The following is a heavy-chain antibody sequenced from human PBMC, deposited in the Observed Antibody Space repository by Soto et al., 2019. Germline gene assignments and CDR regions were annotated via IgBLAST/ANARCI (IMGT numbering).Heavy chain of an antibody. CDR2: IIPIFGTA. CDR3: ARNYDYVWGSYRSLDYYYGMDV. D-gene: IGHD3-16*02. V-gene: IGHV1-69*01. Sequence: QVQLVQSGAEVKKPGSSVKVSCKASGGTFSSYAISWVRQAPGQGLEWMGGIIPIFGTANYAQKFQGRVTITADASTSTAYMELSSLRSEDTAVYYCARNYDYVWGSYRSLDYYYGMDVWGQGTTVTVSS. CDR1: GGTFSSYA. J-gene: IGHJ6*02.